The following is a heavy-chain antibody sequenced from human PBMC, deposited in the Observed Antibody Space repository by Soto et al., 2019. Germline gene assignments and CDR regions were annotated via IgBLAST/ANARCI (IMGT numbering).Heavy chain of an antibody. CDR1: GGTFSSYA. CDR3: ALKRGVYDFWSGSFDY. CDR2: IIPIFGTA. Sequence: QVQLVQSGAEVQKPGSSVKVSCKASGGTFSSYAISWVRQAPGQGLEWMGGIIPIFGTANYAQKFQGRVTITADKSTSTAYMELSSLRSEDTAVYYCALKRGVYDFWSGSFDYWGQGTLVTVSS. D-gene: IGHD3-3*01. V-gene: IGHV1-69*06. J-gene: IGHJ4*02.